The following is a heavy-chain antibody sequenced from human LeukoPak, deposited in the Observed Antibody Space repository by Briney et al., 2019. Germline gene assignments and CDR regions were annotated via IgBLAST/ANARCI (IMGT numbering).Heavy chain of an antibody. Sequence: SGGSLRLSCAASGFPFSSYEMNWVRQAPGKGLEWVSYISSCGSTIYYADSVKGRFTISRDNAKNSLYLQMNSLRAEDTAVYYCAELGITMIGGVWGKGTTVTISS. V-gene: IGHV3-48*03. CDR3: AELGITMIGGV. D-gene: IGHD3-10*02. CDR1: GFPFSSYE. CDR2: ISSCGSTI. J-gene: IGHJ6*04.